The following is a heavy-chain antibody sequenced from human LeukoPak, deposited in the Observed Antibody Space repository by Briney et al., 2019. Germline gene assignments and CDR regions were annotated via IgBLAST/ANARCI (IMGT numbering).Heavy chain of an antibody. CDR3: ARRRRQPDATWFDP. Sequence: SETLSLTCTVSGGSISSSSYYWGWIRQPPGKGLEWIGSIYYSGSTYYNPSLKSRVTISVDTSKNQFSLKLSSVTAADTAVYYCARRRRQPDATWFDPWGQGTLVTVSS. V-gene: IGHV4-39*01. CDR1: GGSISSSSYY. J-gene: IGHJ5*02. CDR2: IYYSGST. D-gene: IGHD1-26*01.